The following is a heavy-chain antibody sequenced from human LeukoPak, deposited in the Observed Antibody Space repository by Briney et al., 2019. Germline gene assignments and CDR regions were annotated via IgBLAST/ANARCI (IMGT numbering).Heavy chain of an antibody. V-gene: IGHV4-59*01. J-gene: IGHJ3*02. CDR2: IYYSGST. CDR1: GGFISSYY. CDR3: ARTKSRDAFDI. Sequence: SSETLSLTCTVSGGFISSYYWSWIRQPPGKGLEWIGYIYYSGSTNYNPSLKSRVTISVDTSKNQFSLKLSSVTAADTAVYYCARTKSRDAFDIWGQGTMVTVSS.